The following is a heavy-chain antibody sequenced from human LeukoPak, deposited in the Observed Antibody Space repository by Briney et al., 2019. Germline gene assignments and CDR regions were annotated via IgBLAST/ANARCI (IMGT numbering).Heavy chain of an antibody. CDR3: ARSYCSGLSCYLFDY. J-gene: IGHJ4*02. Sequence: RGSLRLSCAASGFTFSSFALHWVRQTPGEGLEWVALISYDGSNEYYAASVKGRFTISRDNPKNTLNLQMNSLRAEDTAVYYCARSYCSGLSCYLFDYWGQGTLVAVSS. V-gene: IGHV3-30*04. CDR2: ISYDGSNE. CDR1: GFTFSSFA. D-gene: IGHD2-15*01.